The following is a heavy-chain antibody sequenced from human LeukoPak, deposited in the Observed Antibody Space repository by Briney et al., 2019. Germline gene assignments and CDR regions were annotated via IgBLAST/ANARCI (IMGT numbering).Heavy chain of an antibody. J-gene: IGHJ3*02. CDR2: ISAYNGNT. V-gene: IGHV1-18*01. D-gene: IGHD2-2*01. CDR3: ARDRSPVPAATMACCVFDI. Sequence: ASVKVSCKASGHTFTSYGISWVRQAPGQGLEWMGWISAYNGNTNYAQKLQGRVTMTTDTSTSTAYMELRSLRSDDTAVYYCARDRSPVPAATMACCVFDIWGQGTMVTVSS. CDR1: GHTFTSYG.